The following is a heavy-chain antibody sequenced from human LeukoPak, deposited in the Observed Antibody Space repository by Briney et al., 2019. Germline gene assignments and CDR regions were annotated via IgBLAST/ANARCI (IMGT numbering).Heavy chain of an antibody. D-gene: IGHD1-26*01. V-gene: IGHV3-11*04. J-gene: IGHJ4*02. Sequence: KTGGSLRLSCAASGFTFSDYYMSWIRQAPGKGLEWVSYISNSGNNIYYADSVKGRFTISRDNAKNSLYLQMNRLRAEDAAVYYCARARGSYSFDCWGQGTLVTVSS. CDR2: ISNSGNNI. CDR1: GFTFSDYY. CDR3: ARARGSYSFDC.